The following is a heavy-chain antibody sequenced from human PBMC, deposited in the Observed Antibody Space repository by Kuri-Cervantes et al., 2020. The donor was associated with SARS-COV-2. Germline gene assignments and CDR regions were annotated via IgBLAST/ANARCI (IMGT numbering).Heavy chain of an antibody. J-gene: IGHJ3*02. CDR1: GYTFTDYY. D-gene: IGHD3-16*02. V-gene: IGHV1-2*02. CDR2: INPNSGGT. CDR3: ARGPSWGYFWGTYRGGWDTFDI. Sequence: ASVKVSCKASGYTFTDYYIHWVRQAPGQGLEWMGWINPNSGGTNSAQKFQGRVIMTRDTSISTAYMELSRLRCDDTAVYYCARGPSWGYFWGTYRGGWDTFDIWGQGTMVTVSS.